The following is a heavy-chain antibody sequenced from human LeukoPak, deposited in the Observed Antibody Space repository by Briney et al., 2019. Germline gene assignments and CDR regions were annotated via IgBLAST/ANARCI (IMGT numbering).Heavy chain of an antibody. CDR1: GGSISNYY. D-gene: IGHD2-15*01. Sequence: SETLSLTCTVSGGSISNYYWSWIRQSPGKGLEWIGYIYYTGNTNYNPSLESRVIISVDTSKNQFSLKLSSVTAADTAVYYCARHECGGSCYPGDYWGQGTLVTVSS. CDR3: ARHECGGSCYPGDY. V-gene: IGHV4-59*08. J-gene: IGHJ4*02. CDR2: IYYTGNT.